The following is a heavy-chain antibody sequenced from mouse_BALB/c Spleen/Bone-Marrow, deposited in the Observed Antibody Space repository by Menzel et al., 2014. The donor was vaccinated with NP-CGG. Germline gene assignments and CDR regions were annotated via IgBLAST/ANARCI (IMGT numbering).Heavy chain of an antibody. V-gene: IGHV14-3*02. CDR3: ASYYYCSSLFVY. CDR1: GFNIKDTY. Sequence: VQLQQSGAELVKPGASVKLSCTASGFNIKDTYMHWVKQRPEQGLEWIGRIDPANGNTKYDPKFQGKATITADTSSNAAYLQLSSLTSEDTAVYYCASYYYCSSLFVYWGQGTLVTVSA. J-gene: IGHJ3*01. D-gene: IGHD1-1*01. CDR2: IDPANGNT.